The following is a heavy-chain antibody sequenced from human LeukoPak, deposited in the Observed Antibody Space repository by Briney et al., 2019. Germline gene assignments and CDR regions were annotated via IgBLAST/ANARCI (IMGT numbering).Heavy chain of an antibody. J-gene: IGHJ5*02. D-gene: IGHD2-2*01. CDR1: GGSFSGYY. CDR3: ARAYVVVPATALRFDP. Sequence: SETLSLTCAVYGGSFSGYYWSWIRQPPGKGLEWIGEINHSGSTNYNPSLKSRVTISVDTSKNQFSLKLSSVTAADTAVYYCARAYVVVPATALRFDPWGQGILVTVSS. V-gene: IGHV4-34*01. CDR2: INHSGST.